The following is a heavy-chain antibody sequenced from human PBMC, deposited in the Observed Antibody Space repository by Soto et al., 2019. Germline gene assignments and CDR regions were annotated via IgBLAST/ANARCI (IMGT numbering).Heavy chain of an antibody. Sequence: SETLSLTCTVSGDSISSYYWSWIRQPPGKGLEWIGYISHSGSTNYKASLKSRVNISLDTSKNSLALRLDSVTAADTAVYYCARGRKVEQWVSSGRGGGMDVWGQGITVTVS. V-gene: IGHV4-59*01. CDR1: GDSISSYY. CDR2: ISHSGST. J-gene: IGHJ6*02. CDR3: ARGRKVEQWVSSGRGGGMDV. D-gene: IGHD6-19*01.